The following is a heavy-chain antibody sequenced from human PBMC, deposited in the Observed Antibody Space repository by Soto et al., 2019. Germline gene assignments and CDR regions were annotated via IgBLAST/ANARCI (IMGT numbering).Heavy chain of an antibody. J-gene: IGHJ6*03. CDR2: INSDGSST. Sequence: EVQLVETGGGLVQPGGSLRLSCAASGFTFSSYWMHWVRQAPGKGLVWVSRINSDGSSTSYADSVKGRFTISRDNAKNTLYLQMNSLRAEDTAVYYCARDLAAAKNHYYYYYYMDVWGKGTTVTVSS. V-gene: IGHV3-74*01. CDR1: GFTFSSYW. CDR3: ARDLAAAKNHYYYYYYMDV. D-gene: IGHD6-13*01.